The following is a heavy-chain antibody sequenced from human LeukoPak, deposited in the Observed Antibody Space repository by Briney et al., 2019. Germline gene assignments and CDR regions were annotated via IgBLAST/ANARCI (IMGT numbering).Heavy chain of an antibody. CDR3: ARGARAVAGRMDV. Sequence: GSLRLSCAAARFNVNNYWMHWVRQAPGKGLEWIGHIYYSGTTNYNPSVKSRVTISVDTSKNQFSLRLSSVTAEDTAVYYCARGARAVAGRMDVWGQGTMVTVSS. CDR2: IYYSGTT. D-gene: IGHD6-13*01. J-gene: IGHJ3*01. V-gene: IGHV4-59*02. CDR1: RFNVNNYW.